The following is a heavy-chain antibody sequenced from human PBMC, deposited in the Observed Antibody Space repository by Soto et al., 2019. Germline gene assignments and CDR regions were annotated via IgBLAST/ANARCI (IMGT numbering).Heavy chain of an antibody. Sequence: GGSLRLSFAASGFTFSSCSMNWVRQAPGKGLEGVGSIGSSSSYIYYADSVKVRFTISIDNSKDSLYLQMNSLRAEDTAVYYFARDSAGTQPLHDAFYXWGQVTMVTVS. V-gene: IGHV3-21*01. D-gene: IGHD1-1*01. CDR2: IGSSSSYI. CDR1: GFTFSSCS. CDR3: ARDSAGTQPLHDAFYX. J-gene: IGHJ3*02.